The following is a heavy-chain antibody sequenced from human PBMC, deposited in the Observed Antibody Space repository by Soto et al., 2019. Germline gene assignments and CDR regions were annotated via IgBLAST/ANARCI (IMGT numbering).Heavy chain of an antibody. Sequence: QVQLVESGGGVVQPGTSLRVSCVGSGFTFRSYVIHWVRQAPGKGLEWVALTSYDGTDKYYGDSVRGRFTISRGNSRNTVDLQMDSLILEDTALYYCARWGTTGGLDVWGQGTLVSVSS. V-gene: IGHV3-30*19. CDR2: TSYDGTDK. CDR3: ARWGTTGGLDV. CDR1: GFTFRSYV. J-gene: IGHJ1*01. D-gene: IGHD3-16*01.